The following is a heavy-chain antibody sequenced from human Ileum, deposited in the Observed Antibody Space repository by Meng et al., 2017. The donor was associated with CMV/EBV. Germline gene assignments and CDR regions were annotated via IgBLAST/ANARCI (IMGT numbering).Heavy chain of an antibody. CDR3: ARDGH. V-gene: IGHV3-43*01. CDR1: GFTYDDYS. Sequence: EVQLVESWGLVVQPGGSLILSCAASGFTYDDYSMHWVRQRPGKGLEWISIINWDGTNTDYADSVRGRFTISRDNSRNSLYLEMNSLRTEDTAFYFCARDGHWGQGTLVTVSS. J-gene: IGHJ4*02. CDR2: INWDGTNT.